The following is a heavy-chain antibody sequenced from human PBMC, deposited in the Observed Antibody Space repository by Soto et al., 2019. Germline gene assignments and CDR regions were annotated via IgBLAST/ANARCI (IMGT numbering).Heavy chain of an antibody. J-gene: IGHJ3*02. V-gene: IGHV3-48*02. CDR3: ARGGYVTVMGAFDI. CDR2: ISSSSSSTI. Sequence: EVQLVESGGGLVQPGGSLRLSCAASGFTFSSYSMNWVRQAPGKGLEWVSYISSSSSSTIYYADSVKGRFTISRDNAKNSLYLQMNSLRDEDTAVYYCARGGYVTVMGAFDIWGQGTMVTVSS. CDR1: GFTFSSYS. D-gene: IGHD4-17*01.